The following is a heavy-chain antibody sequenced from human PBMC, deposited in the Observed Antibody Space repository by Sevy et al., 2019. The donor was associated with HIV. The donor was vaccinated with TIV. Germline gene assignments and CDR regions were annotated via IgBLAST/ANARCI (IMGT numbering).Heavy chain of an antibody. CDR2: VYGGSTT. D-gene: IGHD2-2*01. V-gene: IGHV3-53*01. Sequence: GGSLRLSCAASGFTVSSNYMSWVRQAPGKGLEWVSVVYGGSTTYYADSVKGRFTISRDNSKNTLYLQMNSLRAEDTAVYYCARDYCSTTTCFYFYGMDVWGQGTTVTVSS. CDR1: GFTVSSNY. CDR3: ARDYCSTTTCFYFYGMDV. J-gene: IGHJ6*02.